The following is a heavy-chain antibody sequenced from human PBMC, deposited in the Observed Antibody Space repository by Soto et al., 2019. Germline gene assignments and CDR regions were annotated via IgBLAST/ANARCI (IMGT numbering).Heavy chain of an antibody. CDR2: VYSGGADA. D-gene: IGHD3-10*01. V-gene: IGHV5-51*01. Sequence: GPSLKISWKGSGYNFSCQWIAGVGKEPGDGLDWVGIVYSGGADAGVSPSLQGQVTMYAGKSIDTACLEWSSLKASDTASYYCATSGVLDIWGQGTMVTVSS. CDR3: ATSGVLDI. CDR1: GYNFSCQW. J-gene: IGHJ3*02.